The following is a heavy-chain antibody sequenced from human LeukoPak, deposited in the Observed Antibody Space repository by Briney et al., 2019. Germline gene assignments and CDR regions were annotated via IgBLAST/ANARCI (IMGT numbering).Heavy chain of an antibody. CDR2: IYYSGST. V-gene: IGHV4-59*01. CDR3: AREVPYVDAFDI. J-gene: IGHJ3*02. CDR1: GFTFSSYA. D-gene: IGHD3-10*02. Sequence: GSLRLSCAASGFTFSSYAMHWVRQAPGKGLEWIGYIYYSGSTNYNPSLKSRVTISVDTSKNQFSLKLSSVTAADTAVYYCAREVPYVDAFDIWAKGQWSPSLQ.